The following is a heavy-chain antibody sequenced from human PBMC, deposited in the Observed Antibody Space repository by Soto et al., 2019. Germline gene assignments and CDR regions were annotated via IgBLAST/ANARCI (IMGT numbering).Heavy chain of an antibody. CDR1: GGSFSGYY. CDR3: AVTNWGSSYDDY. V-gene: IGHV4-34*01. CDR2: INNSGST. J-gene: IGHJ4*02. Sequence: SETLSLTCAVYGGSFSGYYWSWIRQPPGKGLEWIGEINNSGSTNYNPSPKSRVTISEDTSKTRFSRKLSSVTAADTAVYYCAVTNWGSSYDDYWGQGTLVTVSS. D-gene: IGHD7-27*01.